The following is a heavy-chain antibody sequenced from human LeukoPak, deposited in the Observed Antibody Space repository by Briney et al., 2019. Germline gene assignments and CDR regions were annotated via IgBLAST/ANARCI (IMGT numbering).Heavy chain of an antibody. J-gene: IGHJ4*02. V-gene: IGHV3-23*01. Sequence: GGSLRLSCAASGFTFSSYAMSWVRQAPGKGLEWVSAISSSGGSTYYADSVKGRFTISRDNSKNTLYLQMNSLRAEDTAVYYCAKVVAPRLSQYYFDYWGQGTLVTVSS. CDR1: GFTFSSYA. CDR3: AKVVAPRLSQYYFDY. CDR2: ISSSGGST. D-gene: IGHD2-15*01.